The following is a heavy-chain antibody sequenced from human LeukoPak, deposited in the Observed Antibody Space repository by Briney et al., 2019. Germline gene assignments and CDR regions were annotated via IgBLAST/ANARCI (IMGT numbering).Heavy chain of an antibody. Sequence: GGSLRLSCAASGFTFSSYCMSWVRQAPGKGLEWVAYIRHDGSNKYYPDSVKGRFTISGDNANKPMSLQMSNLKAEDTAVYYCTSVRAYYGFGSAYRSTFDPWGQGTRVTVSS. CDR3: TSVRAYYGFGSAYRSTFDP. V-gene: IGHV3-7*01. D-gene: IGHD3-3*01. J-gene: IGHJ5*02. CDR1: GFTFSSYC. CDR2: IRHDGSNK.